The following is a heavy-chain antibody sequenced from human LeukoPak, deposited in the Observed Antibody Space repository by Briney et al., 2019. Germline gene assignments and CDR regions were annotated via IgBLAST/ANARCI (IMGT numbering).Heavy chain of an antibody. J-gene: IGHJ4*02. D-gene: IGHD6-19*01. V-gene: IGHV4-59*01. Sequence: SETLSLTCTVSGGSISSYYWSWIRQPPGKGLEWIGYIYYSGTTNYNPSLKSRVTTSVDTSKSQFSLKLNSVTAADTAVYYCARSGGYSSPQNYWGQGTLVTVSS. CDR1: GGSISSYY. CDR3: ARSGGYSSPQNY. CDR2: IYYSGTT.